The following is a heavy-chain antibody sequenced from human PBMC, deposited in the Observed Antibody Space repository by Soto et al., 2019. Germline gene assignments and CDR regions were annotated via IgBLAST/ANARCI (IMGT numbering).Heavy chain of an antibody. CDR2: ISYDGSNK. CDR3: ARPRLRYFDWDPNKQGAFDI. CDR1: GFTFSSYG. J-gene: IGHJ3*02. V-gene: IGHV3-30*03. Sequence: QVQLVESGGGVVQPGRSLRLSCAASGFTFSSYGMHWVRQAPGKGLEWVAVISYDGSNKYYADSVKGRFTISRDNSMNTLYLQMNSLRAEDTAVYYCARPRLRYFDWDPNKQGAFDIWGQGTMVTVSS. D-gene: IGHD3-9*01.